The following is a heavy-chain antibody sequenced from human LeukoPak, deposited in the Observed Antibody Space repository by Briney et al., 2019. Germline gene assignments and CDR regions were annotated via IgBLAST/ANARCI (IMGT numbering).Heavy chain of an antibody. D-gene: IGHD3-9*01. Sequence: PSETLSLTCTVSGGSISSYYWSWIRQPAGKGLEWIGRIYTSGSTNYNPSLESRVTMSVDTSKNQFSLKLSSVTAADTAVYYCAREGSDILTYYFDYWGQGTLVTVSS. V-gene: IGHV4-4*07. CDR1: GGSISSYY. CDR3: AREGSDILTYYFDY. J-gene: IGHJ4*02. CDR2: IYTSGST.